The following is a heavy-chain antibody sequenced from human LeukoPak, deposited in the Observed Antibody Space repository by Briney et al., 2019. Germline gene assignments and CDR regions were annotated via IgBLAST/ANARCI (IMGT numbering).Heavy chain of an antibody. Sequence: ASVKVSCKASGYTFTGYNIHWVRQAPGQGLEWMGWINPNSGDTNYAQTFQGRVIMTRDTSTSTVYMELSSLRSEDTAIYYCARIRDGYNDAYDIWGQGTVVTVPS. CDR1: GYTFTGYN. J-gene: IGHJ3*02. CDR2: INPNSGDT. D-gene: IGHD5-24*01. V-gene: IGHV1-2*02. CDR3: ARIRDGYNDAYDI.